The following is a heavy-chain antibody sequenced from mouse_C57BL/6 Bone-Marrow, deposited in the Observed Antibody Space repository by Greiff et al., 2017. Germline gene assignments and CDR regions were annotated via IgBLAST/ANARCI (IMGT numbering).Heavy chain of an antibody. D-gene: IGHD3-3*01. V-gene: IGHV5-6*01. CDR3: ARQGLYFDY. CDR1: GFTFSSYG. Sequence: EVQGVESGGDLVKPGGSLKLSCAASGFTFSSYGMSWVRQTPDKRLEWVATISSGGSYTYYPDSVKGRFTISRDNAKNTLYLQMSSLKSEDTAMYYCARQGLYFDYWGQGTTLTVSS. J-gene: IGHJ2*01. CDR2: ISSGGSYT.